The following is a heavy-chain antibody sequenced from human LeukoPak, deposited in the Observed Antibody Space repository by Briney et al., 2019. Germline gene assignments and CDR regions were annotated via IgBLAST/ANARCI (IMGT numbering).Heavy chain of an antibody. CDR2: IYYSGST. D-gene: IGHD3-22*01. Sequence: MASETLSLTCTVSGGSISSSSYYWGWIRQPPGKGLEWIGSIYYSGSTYYNPSLKSRVTISVDTSKNQFSLKLSSVTAADTAVYYCARAFDDSSGYPQDIWGQGTMVTVSS. CDR1: GGSISSSSYY. V-gene: IGHV4-39*01. CDR3: ARAFDDSSGYPQDI. J-gene: IGHJ3*02.